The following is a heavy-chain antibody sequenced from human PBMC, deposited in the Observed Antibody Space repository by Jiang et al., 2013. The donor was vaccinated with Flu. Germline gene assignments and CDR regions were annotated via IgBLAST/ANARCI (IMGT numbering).Heavy chain of an antibody. CDR1: GYSFTSYW. Sequence: SLKISCKGSGYSFTSYWIGWVRQMPGKGLEWMGIIYPGDSDTRYSPSFQGQVTISADKSISTAYLQWSSLKASDTAMYYCARHGSPACSSTSCYHYYYGMDVWGQGTTVTVSS. J-gene: IGHJ6*02. D-gene: IGHD2-2*01. CDR3: ARHGSPACSSTSCYHYYYGMDV. V-gene: IGHV5-51*01. CDR2: IYPGDSDT.